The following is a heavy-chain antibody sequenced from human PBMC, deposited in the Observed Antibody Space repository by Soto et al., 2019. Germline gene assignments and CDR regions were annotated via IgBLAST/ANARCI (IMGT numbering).Heavy chain of an antibody. V-gene: IGHV4-30-4*01. Sequence: QVQLQESGPGLVKPSQTLSLTCTVSGGSISSGDYYWSWIRQPPGKVLEWIGYIYSSGTTYYNPSVKIRVTISVDTSKNPFSLKMSSVPAADTAVYSCDRVSITRIGWGQGTLVTVSS. CDR3: DRVSITRIG. CDR1: GGSISSGDYY. CDR2: IYSSGTT. J-gene: IGHJ4*02. D-gene: IGHD3-22*01.